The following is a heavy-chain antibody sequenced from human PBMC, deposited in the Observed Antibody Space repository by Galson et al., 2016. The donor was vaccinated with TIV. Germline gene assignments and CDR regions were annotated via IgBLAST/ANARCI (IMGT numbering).Heavy chain of an antibody. CDR2: INTRNGHP. V-gene: IGHV7-4-1*02. Sequence: SVKASCKASGYDFTSCAINWVRHAPGQGLQWLGWINTRNGHPTYAQGFTGRFVFSLDTSVSTAYLQISSLTADDTAIYYCARSGDYNYYYYYMDVWAKGTTVTVSS. D-gene: IGHD4-17*01. J-gene: IGHJ6*03. CDR1: GYDFTSCA. CDR3: ARSGDYNYYYYYMDV.